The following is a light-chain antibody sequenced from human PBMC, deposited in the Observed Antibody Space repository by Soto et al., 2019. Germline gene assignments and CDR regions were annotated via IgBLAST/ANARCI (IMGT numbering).Light chain of an antibody. V-gene: IGKV1-27*01. J-gene: IGKJ3*01. CDR3: QRYDSAPFT. Sequence: DLQMTQSPSSLSAFVGDRVTITCRASQGISNYLAWYQQKPGKVPKLLIYAASTLQSGVPSRFSGSGSGTDFTLTISSLRPEDVAAYYCQRYDSAPFTFGPGTKVNIK. CDR1: QGISNY. CDR2: AAS.